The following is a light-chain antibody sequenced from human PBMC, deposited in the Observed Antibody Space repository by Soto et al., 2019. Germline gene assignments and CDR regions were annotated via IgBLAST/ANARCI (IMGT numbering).Light chain of an antibody. CDR1: SSDVGAYNY. V-gene: IGLV2-14*01. Sequence: QSALTQPASVSGSPGQSITISCTGTSSDVGAYNYVSWYQQYPGKAPKLMIYEVSSRPSGVSNRFSGSKSGNTASLTISGLQAEDEADYYCSSYTTSSTRVFGGGTKLTVL. CDR2: EVS. J-gene: IGLJ3*02. CDR3: SSYTTSSTRV.